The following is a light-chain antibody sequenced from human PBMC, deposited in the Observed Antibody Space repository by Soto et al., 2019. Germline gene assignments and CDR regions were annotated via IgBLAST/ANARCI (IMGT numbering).Light chain of an antibody. J-gene: IGLJ3*02. CDR2: RNN. CDR3: AAWDDSLSVGV. CDR1: SSNIGSNY. Sequence: QLVLTQPPSASGTPGQRVTISCSGSSSNIGSNYVYWYQQLPGTAPKLLIYRNNQRPSGVPVRFSGSKSGTSASLAISGLRSEDEADYYCAAWDDSLSVGVFGGGTKLTVL. V-gene: IGLV1-47*01.